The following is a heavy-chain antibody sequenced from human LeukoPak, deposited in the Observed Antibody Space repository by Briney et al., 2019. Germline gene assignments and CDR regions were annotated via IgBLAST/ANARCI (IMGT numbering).Heavy chain of an antibody. Sequence: GGSLRLSCVASGFTFRDYYMSWIRQAPGKGLEWVSYIDNSGYSTYIADSVKGRFTISRDNAKNSLYLQMNSLRAEDTAVYYCATGPRGAFDIWGQGTMVTVSS. V-gene: IGHV3-11*01. D-gene: IGHD1-14*01. CDR3: ATGPRGAFDI. CDR1: GFTFRDYY. J-gene: IGHJ3*02. CDR2: IDNSGYST.